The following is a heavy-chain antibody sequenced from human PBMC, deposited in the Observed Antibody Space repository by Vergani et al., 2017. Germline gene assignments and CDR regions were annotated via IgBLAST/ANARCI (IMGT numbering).Heavy chain of an antibody. J-gene: IGHJ4*02. CDR3: AGPQGTSAYYYGGFDY. V-gene: IGHV3-23*01. D-gene: IGHD3-22*01. CDR2: ISASGAPT. Sequence: EVHLLESGGGLVQSGGSLRLSCAASGFTFSNSAVSWVRQAPGRGLAWVSGISASGAPTYYADSVKGRVTISRDNSKNTLSLQMNSLTAEDTAIYYCAGPQGTSAYYYGGFDYWGQGILVTVSS. CDR1: GFTFSNSA.